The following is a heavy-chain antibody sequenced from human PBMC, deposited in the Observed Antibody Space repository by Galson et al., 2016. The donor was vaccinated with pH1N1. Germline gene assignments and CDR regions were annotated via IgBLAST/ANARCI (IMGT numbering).Heavy chain of an antibody. V-gene: IGHV1-24*01. CDR2: LDPEDGET. D-gene: IGHD6-13*01. CDR3: ATVIAAGYGMDV. CDR1: GYTLTELS. Sequence: SVKVSCKVSGYTLTELSMHWVRQAPGKGLEWMGGLDPEDGETIYAQKFQGRVTMTEDTSTDTAYMELSSLRSEDTAVYYCATVIAAGYGMDVWGQGTTVTVSS. J-gene: IGHJ6*02.